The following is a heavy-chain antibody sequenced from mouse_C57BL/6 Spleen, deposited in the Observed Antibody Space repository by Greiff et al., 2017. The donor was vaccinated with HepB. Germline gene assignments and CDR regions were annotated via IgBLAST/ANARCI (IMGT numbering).Heavy chain of an antibody. CDR1: GFTFSDYY. V-gene: IGHV5-12*01. J-gene: IGHJ2*01. CDR2: ISNGGGST. Sequence: EVKLMESGGGLVQPGGSLKLSCAASGFTFSDYYMYWVRQTPEKRLEWVAYISNGGGSTYYPDTVKGRFTISRDNAKNTLYLQMSRLKSEDTAMYYCASPYYWGQGTTLTVSS. CDR3: ASPYY.